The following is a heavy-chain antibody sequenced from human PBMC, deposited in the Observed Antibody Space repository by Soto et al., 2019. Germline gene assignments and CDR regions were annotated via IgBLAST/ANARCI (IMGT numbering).Heavy chain of an antibody. J-gene: IGHJ3*01. D-gene: IGHD1-26*01. CDR1: GYTFINYG. CDR3: ARWSAIVGGAEALDV. Sequence: QVQLVQSGAEVKKPGASVRVSCKTSGYTFINYGITWVRQAPGQGLEWMGWLSDYNGDTSSSEKLQDRFTMTTDTSTNTVYMDLRSLTSDDTAVYYCARWSAIVGGAEALDVWGQETMVIGSS. CDR2: LSDYNGDT. V-gene: IGHV1-18*01.